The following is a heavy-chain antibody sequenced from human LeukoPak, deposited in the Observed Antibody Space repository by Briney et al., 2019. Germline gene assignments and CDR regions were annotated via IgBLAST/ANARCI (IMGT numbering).Heavy chain of an antibody. CDR3: ARQITNYYDSSGPFDY. CDR1: GYSISSGYY. CDR2: IYHSGST. J-gene: IGHJ4*02. Sequence: SETLSLTCAVSGYSISSGYYWGWIRQPPGKGLEWIGSIYHSGSTYYNPFLKSRVTISVDTSKNQFSLKLSSVTAADTAVYYCARQITNYYDSSGPFDYWGQGTLVTVSS. D-gene: IGHD3-22*01. V-gene: IGHV4-38-2*01.